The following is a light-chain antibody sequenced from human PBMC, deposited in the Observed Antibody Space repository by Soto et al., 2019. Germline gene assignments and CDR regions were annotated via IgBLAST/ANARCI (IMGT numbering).Light chain of an antibody. CDR1: SSDVGGYNY. J-gene: IGLJ1*01. Sequence: QSALTQPASVSESPGQSITISCTGTSSDVGGYNYVSWYQQHPGKAPKLVIYAVSNRPSGASNRFSGSKSGNTASLTISGLQAEDEADYYCSSYTSSSTVFGTGTKLTVL. V-gene: IGLV2-14*01. CDR3: SSYTSSSTV. CDR2: AVS.